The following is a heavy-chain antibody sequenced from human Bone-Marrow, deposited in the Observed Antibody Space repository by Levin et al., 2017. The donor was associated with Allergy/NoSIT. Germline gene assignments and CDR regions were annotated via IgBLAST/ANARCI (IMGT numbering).Heavy chain of an antibody. CDR1: GFTFGSYD. CDR2: ISASGDKT. D-gene: IGHD6-19*01. Sequence: GGSLRLSCAAFGFTFGSYDMTWVRQAPGKGLEWISSISASGDKTYYTESVKGRFTISRDNSKFTMYLQMNNLRADDTAVYYCANRQDSGGIPDSSGHNLCWGRGTLVAVSS. J-gene: IGHJ4*02. V-gene: IGHV3-23*01. CDR3: ANRQDSGGIPDSSGHNLC.